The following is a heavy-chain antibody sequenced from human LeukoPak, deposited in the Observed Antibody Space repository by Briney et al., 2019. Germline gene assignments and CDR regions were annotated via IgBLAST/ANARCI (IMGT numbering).Heavy chain of an antibody. CDR3: AREPQPHGGGNIVY. V-gene: IGHV1-46*01. Sequence: ASVKVSCKASGYTFTSYYIHWVRQAPGQGLEWMGAIRPSDDYTAYAQNFQGRITVTRDTSTSTVYMDLSSLKSEDTAVYYCAREPQPHGGGNIVYWGQGTLVTVSS. D-gene: IGHD3-16*01. J-gene: IGHJ4*02. CDR1: GYTFTSYY. CDR2: IRPSDDYT.